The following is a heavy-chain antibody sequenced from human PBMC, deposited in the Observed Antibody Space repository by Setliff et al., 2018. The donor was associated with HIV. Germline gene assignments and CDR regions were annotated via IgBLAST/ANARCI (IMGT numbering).Heavy chain of an antibody. V-gene: IGHV4-59*11. CDR1: GGSISSQY. CDR2: VYNSGGT. CDR3: ARATWLVHPFPLYYFDY. J-gene: IGHJ4*02. Sequence: SETLSLTCTVSGGSISSQYWSWIRQTPGKGLGSIGYVYNSGGTNYNPSLKSRVTISVDKSKNQFSLKLISVTAADTAVYYCARATWLVHPFPLYYFDYWGQGTLVTVSS. D-gene: IGHD6-19*01.